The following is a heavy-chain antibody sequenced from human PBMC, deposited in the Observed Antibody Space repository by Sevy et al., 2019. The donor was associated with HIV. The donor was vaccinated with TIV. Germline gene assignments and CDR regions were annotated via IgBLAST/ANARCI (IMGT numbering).Heavy chain of an antibody. Sequence: ASVKVSCKASGYTFTSYDINWVRQATGQGLEWMGWMNPNSGNTVYAQKFQGRVTMTRNTSISTAYMELSSLRSEDTAVYYCARGSYYYGSGSYRYWGQGTLVTVSS. CDR1: GYTFTSYD. CDR3: ARGSYYYGSGSYRY. CDR2: MNPNSGNT. V-gene: IGHV1-8*01. D-gene: IGHD3-10*01. J-gene: IGHJ4*02.